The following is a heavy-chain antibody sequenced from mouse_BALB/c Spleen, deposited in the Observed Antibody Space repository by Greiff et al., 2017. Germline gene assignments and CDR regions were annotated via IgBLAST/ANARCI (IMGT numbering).Heavy chain of an antibody. V-gene: IGHV1-7*01. CDR3: ARRGTRRYAMDY. Sequence: VQVVESGAELAKPGASVKMSCKASGYTFTSYWMHWVKQRPGQGLEWIGYINPSTGYTEYNQKFKDKATLTADKSSSTAYMQLSSLTSEDSAVYYCARRGTRRYAMDYWGQGTSVTVSS. CDR2: INPSTGYT. J-gene: IGHJ4*01. CDR1: GYTFTSYW.